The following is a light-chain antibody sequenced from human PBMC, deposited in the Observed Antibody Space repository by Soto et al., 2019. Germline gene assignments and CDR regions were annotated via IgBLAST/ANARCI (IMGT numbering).Light chain of an antibody. CDR3: SSYTSSSTLVV. V-gene: IGLV2-14*01. Sequence: QSALTQPASVSGSPGQSITISCTGTSSDVGGYNYVSRYQQHPGKAPKLMIYHVSNRPSGVSNRFSGSKSGNTASLTISGLQAEDEADYYCSSYTSSSTLVVFGGGTQLTVL. CDR1: SSDVGGYNY. J-gene: IGLJ2*01. CDR2: HVS.